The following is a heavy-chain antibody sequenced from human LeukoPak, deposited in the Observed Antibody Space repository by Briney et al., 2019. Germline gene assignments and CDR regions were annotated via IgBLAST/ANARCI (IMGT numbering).Heavy chain of an antibody. V-gene: IGHV1-2*06. J-gene: IGHJ4*02. Sequence: ASVKVSCKASGYTFAGYYMHWVRQAPGQGLEWMGRINPSSGGTNYAQKFQGRVTMTRDTSISTAYMELSRLRSDDTAVYYCASSGYYGSSGYGFDYWGQGTLITVSS. D-gene: IGHD3-22*01. CDR1: GYTFAGYY. CDR2: INPSSGGT. CDR3: ASSGYYGSSGYGFDY.